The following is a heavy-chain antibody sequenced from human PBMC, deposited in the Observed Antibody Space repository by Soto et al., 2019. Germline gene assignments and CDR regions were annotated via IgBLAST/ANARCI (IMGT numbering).Heavy chain of an antibody. D-gene: IGHD2-15*01. CDR3: ARAAPRYCSGGSCRSGRDY. J-gene: IGHJ4*02. CDR2: ISSYNGKT. V-gene: IGHV1-18*01. CDR1: GYSFTTYG. Sequence: GASVKVSCKTSGYSFTTYGISWVLQAPGQGLEWMGWISSYNGKTNYAQKHQGRLTMTTDTSTSTVYMELSSLTSDDTAVYYCARAAPRYCSGGSCRSGRDYWGQGTLVTVSS.